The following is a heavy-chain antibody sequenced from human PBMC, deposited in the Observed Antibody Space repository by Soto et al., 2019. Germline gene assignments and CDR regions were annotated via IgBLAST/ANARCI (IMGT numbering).Heavy chain of an antibody. D-gene: IGHD2-15*01. J-gene: IGHJ5*01. CDR2: VTIGGFGT. CDR1: GFTFNTYA. CDR3: ARAGGFCSGDSCYPHWFDS. V-gene: IGHV3-23*01. Sequence: GGSLRLSCAASGFTFNTYAMSWVRQGPVKGLEWVSAVTIGGFGTYFADSVKGRFTISRDDSKNTLYLQMNSLRVEDTALYYCARAGGFCSGDSCYPHWFDSWGQGTLVTVSS.